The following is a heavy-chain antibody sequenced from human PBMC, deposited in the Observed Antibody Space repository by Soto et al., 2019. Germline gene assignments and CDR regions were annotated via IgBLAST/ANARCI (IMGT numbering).Heavy chain of an antibody. Sequence: GGSLRLSCAAAGFTFSSYGMHWVRQAPGKGLEWVAVIWYDGSNKYYADSVKGRFTISRDNSKNTLYLQMNSLRAEDTAVYYCARDRSSWSYYYYGMEVWGQGTTVTVSS. V-gene: IGHV3-33*01. J-gene: IGHJ6*02. CDR3: ARDRSSWSYYYYGMEV. D-gene: IGHD6-13*01. CDR1: GFTFSSYG. CDR2: IWYDGSNK.